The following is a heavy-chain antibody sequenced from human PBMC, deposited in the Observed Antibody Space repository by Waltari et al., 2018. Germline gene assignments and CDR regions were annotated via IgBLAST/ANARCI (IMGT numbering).Heavy chain of an antibody. D-gene: IGHD2-2*01. CDR3: ARSIVVVTAASYYYYYGMDV. CDR1: GGTFSSYA. Sequence: QVQLVQSGAEVKKPGSSVKVSCKASGGTFSSYAISWVRQAPGQGLEWMGGIIPTFGTANYAQKFQGRVTITADESTSTAYMELSSLRSEDTAVYYCARSIVVVTAASYYYYYGMDVWGQGTTVTVSS. CDR2: IIPTFGTA. J-gene: IGHJ6*02. V-gene: IGHV1-69*12.